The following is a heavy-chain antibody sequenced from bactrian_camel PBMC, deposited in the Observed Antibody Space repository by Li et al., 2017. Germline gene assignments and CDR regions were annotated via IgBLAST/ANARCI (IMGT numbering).Heavy chain of an antibody. CDR3: AASTRAAVWGLSSTDFDY. V-gene: IGHV3S53*01. Sequence: HVQLVESGGGSVQAGGSLRLSCQASGYTRNWRYMGWFRQAPGKEREGLAAILTGATSTIYAASVKGRFTISQDNTKKMVYLQMNNLSPEDTAIYYCAASTRAAVWGLSSTDFDYWGQGTQVTVSS. CDR1: GYTRNWRY. J-gene: IGHJ6*01. D-gene: IGHD3*01. CDR2: ILTGATST.